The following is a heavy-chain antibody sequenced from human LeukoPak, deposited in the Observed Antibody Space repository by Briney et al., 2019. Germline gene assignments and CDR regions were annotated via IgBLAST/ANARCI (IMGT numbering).Heavy chain of an antibody. CDR1: GGSFSDYF. J-gene: IGHJ4*02. Sequence: PSETLSLTCAVYGGSFSDYFWNWIRQPPGKGLEWIGEINHSGSTNCNPSLKSRVTISVDTSKNQFSLKLNSVTAADTAVYNCARGYGSGSYYGHWGQGTLVTVSS. V-gene: IGHV4-34*01. CDR3: ARGYGSGSYYGH. D-gene: IGHD3-10*01. CDR2: INHSGST.